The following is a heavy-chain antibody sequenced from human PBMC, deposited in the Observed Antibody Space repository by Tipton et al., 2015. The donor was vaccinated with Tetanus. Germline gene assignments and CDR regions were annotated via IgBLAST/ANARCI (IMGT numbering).Heavy chain of an antibody. D-gene: IGHD3-16*01. V-gene: IGHV4-59*01. Sequence: TLSLTCTVSGGSISSYYWSWIRQPPGKGLEWIGYIYYSGSTNYNPSLKSRVTISVDTSKNHFSLKLSSVTAGDTAVYYCARDIYDNVWGIYPPLASWGQGTLVPVSS. CDR1: GGSISSYY. CDR3: ARDIYDNVWGIYPPLAS. J-gene: IGHJ4*02. CDR2: IYYSGST.